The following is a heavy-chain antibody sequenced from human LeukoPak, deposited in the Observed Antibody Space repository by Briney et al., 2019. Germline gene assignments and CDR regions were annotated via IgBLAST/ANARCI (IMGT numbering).Heavy chain of an antibody. D-gene: IGHD6-19*01. J-gene: IGHJ6*02. CDR3: ARLTGIAVAGTSSLHYYYYYGMDV. CDR2: IYYSGST. CDR1: GGSISSYY. Sequence: ASETLSLTCTVSGGSISSYYWSWIRQPPGKGLEWIGYIYYSGSTNYNPSLKSRVTISVDTSKNQFSLKLSSVTAADTAVYYCARLTGIAVAGTSSLHYYYYYGMDVWGQGTTVTVSS. V-gene: IGHV4-59*08.